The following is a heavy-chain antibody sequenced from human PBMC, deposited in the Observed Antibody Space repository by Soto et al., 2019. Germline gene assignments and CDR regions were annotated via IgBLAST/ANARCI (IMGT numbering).Heavy chain of an antibody. D-gene: IGHD2-2*01. J-gene: IGHJ4*02. Sequence: QVQMVQSGADVKKPGASVKVSCKTSGYTFSGYSIYWIRQAPGQGLEFMGWINPNSGGTNYAQQFQGRVTMTRDTSVSTAYMELSRVTSDDTAIYYCALPVVVSDTFDYWGQGTLVTVSS. CDR1: GYTFSGYS. CDR2: INPNSGGT. CDR3: ALPVVVSDTFDY. V-gene: IGHV1-2*02.